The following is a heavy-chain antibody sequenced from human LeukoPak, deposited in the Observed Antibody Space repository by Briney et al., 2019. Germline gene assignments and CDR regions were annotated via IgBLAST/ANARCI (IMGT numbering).Heavy chain of an antibody. CDR2: IYHSGST. CDR1: GGSISSGGYY. V-gene: IGHV4-30-2*01. CDR3: ARGLQYIAAAGAYYFDY. D-gene: IGHD6-13*01. J-gene: IGHJ4*02. Sequence: SETLSLTCTVSGGSISSGGYYWSWIRQPPGKGLEWIGYIYHSGSTYYNPSLKSRVTISVDRSKNQFSLKLSSVTAADTAVYYCARGLQYIAAAGAYYFDYWGQGTLVTVSS.